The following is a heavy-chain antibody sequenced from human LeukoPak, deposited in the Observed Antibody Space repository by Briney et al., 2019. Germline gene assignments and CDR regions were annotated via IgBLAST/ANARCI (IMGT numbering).Heavy chain of an antibody. Sequence: ASVKVSCKASGYTFTGYYMHWVRQAPGQGLEWMGWINPNSGGTNYAQKFQGRVTMTPDTAISTAYMELSRLRSDDTAVYYCARKGYSGGYYQLDYWGQGTLVTVSS. J-gene: IGHJ4*02. D-gene: IGHD3-22*01. CDR2: INPNSGGT. CDR1: GYTFTGYY. CDR3: ARKGYSGGYYQLDY. V-gene: IGHV1-2*02.